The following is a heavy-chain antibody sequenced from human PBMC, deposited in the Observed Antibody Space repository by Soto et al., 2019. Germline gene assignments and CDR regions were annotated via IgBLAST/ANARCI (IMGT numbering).Heavy chain of an antibody. CDR2: IYSGGST. CDR3: ARDVRGYSYGPLMDV. V-gene: IGHV3-66*01. CDR1: GFTVSSNY. J-gene: IGHJ6*03. D-gene: IGHD5-18*01. Sequence: PGGSLRLSCAASGFTVSSNYMSWVRQAPGKGLEWVAVIYSGGSTYYADSVKGRFTISRDNSKNTLYLQMSSVRAEDRAVYYCARDVRGYSYGPLMDVWGKGTTVTVSS.